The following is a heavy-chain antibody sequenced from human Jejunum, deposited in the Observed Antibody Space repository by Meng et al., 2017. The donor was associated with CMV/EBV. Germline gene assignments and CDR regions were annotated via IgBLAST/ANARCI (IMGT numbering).Heavy chain of an antibody. CDR2: IYFSDNT. CDR3: ARQIWEPKVADS. CDR1: GGHISSSSHY. Sequence: SVSGGHISSSSHYWVWMRQPPGEGLEWLGNIYFSDNTHYGPSLKSRVTISVDTSKNQFSLPLTSVTAADTAVYYCARQIWEPKVADSWGRGTLVTVSS. D-gene: IGHD1-26*01. J-gene: IGHJ4*02. V-gene: IGHV4-39*01.